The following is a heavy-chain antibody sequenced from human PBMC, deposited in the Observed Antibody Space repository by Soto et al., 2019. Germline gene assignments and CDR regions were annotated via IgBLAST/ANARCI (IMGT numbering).Heavy chain of an antibody. Sequence: GGSLRLSCAASGFTFSSYAMHWVRQAPGKGLGWVAVISYDGSNKYYADSVKGRFTISRDNSKNTLYLQMNSLRAEDTAVYYCARGPSSLTRFDYWGQGTLVTVSS. CDR1: GFTFSSYA. V-gene: IGHV3-30-3*01. D-gene: IGHD2-2*01. CDR2: ISYDGSNK. J-gene: IGHJ4*02. CDR3: ARGPSSLTRFDY.